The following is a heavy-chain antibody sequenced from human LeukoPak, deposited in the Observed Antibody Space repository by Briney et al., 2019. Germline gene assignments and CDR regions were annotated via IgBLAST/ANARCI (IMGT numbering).Heavy chain of an antibody. CDR2: INAGNGNT. V-gene: IGHV1-3*01. CDR3: GREGSSWSVPY. CDR1: GYSFTNHP. J-gene: IGHJ4*02. Sequence: ASVKVSCKASGYSFTNHPVHWVRQAPGQRLEWMGWINAGNGNTKYSQKFQGRVTITRDTSASTAYMELSSLRSEDTAVYYCGREGSSWSVPYWGQGTLVTVSS. D-gene: IGHD6-13*01.